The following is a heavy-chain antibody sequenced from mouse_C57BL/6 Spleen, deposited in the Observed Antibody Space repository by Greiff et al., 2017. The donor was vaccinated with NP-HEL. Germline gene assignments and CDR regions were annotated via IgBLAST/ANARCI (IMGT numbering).Heavy chain of an antibody. Sequence: QVQLQQSGAELVKPGASVKLSCKASGYTFTSYWMHWVKQRPGQGLEWIGMIHPNSGSTNYNEKFKSKATLTVDKSSSTAYMQLSSLTSEDSAVYYCARKTTVVPFDYWGQGTTLTVSS. CDR2: IHPNSGST. V-gene: IGHV1-64*01. J-gene: IGHJ2*01. CDR3: ARKTTVVPFDY. CDR1: GYTFTSYW. D-gene: IGHD1-1*01.